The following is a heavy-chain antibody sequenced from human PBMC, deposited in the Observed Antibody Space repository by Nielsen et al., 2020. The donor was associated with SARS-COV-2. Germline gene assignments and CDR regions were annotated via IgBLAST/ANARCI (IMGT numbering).Heavy chain of an antibody. V-gene: IGHV1-2*06. CDR3: ARGDYSNPNY. CDR2: IDPHSGGT. Sequence: ASVQVSCKASGYRFTAYSMHWVRQAPGQGPEWMGRIDPHSGGTTYAQKFQGRVTMTRDTSINTAYMELTRLRPDDTAVYYCARGDYSNPNYWGQGSLVTVSS. CDR1: GYRFTAYS. J-gene: IGHJ4*02. D-gene: IGHD4-11*01.